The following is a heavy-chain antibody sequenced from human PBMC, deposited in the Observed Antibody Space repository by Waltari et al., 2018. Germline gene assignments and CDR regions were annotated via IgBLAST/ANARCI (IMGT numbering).Heavy chain of an antibody. CDR1: GYTFTSYA. D-gene: IGHD6-19*01. Sequence: QVQLVQSGAEVKKPGASVKVSCKASGYTFTSYAMHWVRPAPGQRLEGMGWINAGNGNTKYSQKVQGRVTMTRDTSASTAYMELSSLRSEDTDVYYCARQIAVAGTDWFDPWGQGTLVTVSS. J-gene: IGHJ5*02. CDR3: ARQIAVAGTDWFDP. V-gene: IGHV1-3*01. CDR2: INAGNGNT.